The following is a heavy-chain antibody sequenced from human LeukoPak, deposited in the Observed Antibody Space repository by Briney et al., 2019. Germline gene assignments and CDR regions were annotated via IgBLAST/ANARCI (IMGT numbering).Heavy chain of an antibody. CDR1: GFTFSSYA. CDR3: ARRIVTYYYDSSGSLDAFDI. D-gene: IGHD3-22*01. J-gene: IGHJ3*02. V-gene: IGHV3-23*01. Sequence: GGSLRLSCVASGFTFSSYAMSWVRQAPGEGGECVSDISGSGGSTYYADSVKARFTISRDNSKNTLYLQMNSLRAEDTAVYYCARRIVTYYYDSSGSLDAFDIWGQGTMVTVSS. CDR2: ISGSGGST.